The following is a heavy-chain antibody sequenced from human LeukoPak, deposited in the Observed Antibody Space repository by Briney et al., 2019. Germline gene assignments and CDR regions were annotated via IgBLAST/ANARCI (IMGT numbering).Heavy chain of an antibody. Sequence: GGSLRLSCAASGFTFSSYAMHWVRQAPGKGVEWVAVISYDGSNKYYADSVKGRFTISRDNSKNTLYLQMNSLRAEDTAVYYCARDRDTAFDYWGQGTLVTVSS. CDR1: GFTFSSYA. CDR3: ARDRDTAFDY. V-gene: IGHV3-30-3*01. D-gene: IGHD5-18*01. CDR2: ISYDGSNK. J-gene: IGHJ4*02.